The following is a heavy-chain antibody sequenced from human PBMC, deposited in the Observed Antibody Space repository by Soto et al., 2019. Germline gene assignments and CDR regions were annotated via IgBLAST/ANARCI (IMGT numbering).Heavy chain of an antibody. V-gene: IGHV3-48*01. CDR1: GFTFNMYM. Sequence: EVQLVESGGGLVQPGGSLRLSCAASGFTFNMYMMTWVRQAPGKGPEWVSYISSSGSITYYADSVRGRFTISRDNAKNSLYLQMDGLRAEDTAVYYCERRAPGNTGTDSYYYYMDFWGKGTPVTVSS. CDR2: ISSSGSIT. D-gene: IGHD1-1*01. J-gene: IGHJ6*03. CDR3: ERRAPGNTGTDSYYYYMDF.